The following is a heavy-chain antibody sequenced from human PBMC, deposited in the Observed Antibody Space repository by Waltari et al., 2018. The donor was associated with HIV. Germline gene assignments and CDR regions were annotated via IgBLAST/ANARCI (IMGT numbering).Heavy chain of an antibody. CDR1: GGPTSSGSYY. Sequence: QVQLQESGPGLVKPSQTLSLTCPVSGGPTSSGSYYWTWTRQPAGKGLEWIGRIYISGSTNYNPALKSRVTISVDTPKNHFSLKLSSVTAADTAVYYCARGVPAATDWFDPWGQGTLVTVSS. CDR2: IYISGST. D-gene: IGHD2-2*01. J-gene: IGHJ5*02. CDR3: ARGVPAATDWFDP. V-gene: IGHV4-61*02.